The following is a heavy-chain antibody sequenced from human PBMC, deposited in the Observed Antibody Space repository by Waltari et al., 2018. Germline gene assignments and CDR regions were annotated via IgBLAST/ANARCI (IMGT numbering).Heavy chain of an antibody. CDR2: IYYSGST. D-gene: IGHD2-21*02. Sequence: QVQLQESGPGLVKPSETLSPTCTVSGGSMHGSFWHCIRQPPGKGLEWIGYIYYSGSTDYDPSLKSRVTISVDTSKNQFSLRLTSVTSADTAFYYCAREIYGGNSRPFDFWGQGALVTVSS. V-gene: IGHV4-59*01. J-gene: IGHJ4*02. CDR3: AREIYGGNSRPFDF. CDR1: GGSMHGSF.